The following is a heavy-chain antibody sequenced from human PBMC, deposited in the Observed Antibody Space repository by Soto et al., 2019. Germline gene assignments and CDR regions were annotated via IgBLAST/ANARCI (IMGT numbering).Heavy chain of an antibody. V-gene: IGHV1-69*01. J-gene: IGHJ4*02. D-gene: IGHD5-12*01. CDR2: IIPIFGTA. CDR3: ARDKVDIVAMWDY. CDR1: GGTFSSYA. Sequence: VSCKASGGTFSSYAISWVRQAPGQGLEWMGGIIPIFGTANYAQKFQGRVTITADESTSTAYMELNSLRAEDTAVYYCARDKVDIVAMWDYWGQGTLVTVSS.